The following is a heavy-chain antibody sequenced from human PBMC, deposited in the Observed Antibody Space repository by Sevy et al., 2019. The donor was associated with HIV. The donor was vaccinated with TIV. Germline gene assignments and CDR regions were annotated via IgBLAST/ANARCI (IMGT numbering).Heavy chain of an antibody. CDR1: GFTFSTYS. J-gene: IGHJ5*02. V-gene: IGHV3-48*02. Sequence: GGSLRLSCKASGFTFSTYSMHWVRQAPGKGLEWVSSISRTSTTTYYADSAKGRFTISRDNAKNSLYLQMNSLRDEDTAVYYCAREAYYYDRRGEIWFDPWGQGTLVTVSS. CDR3: AREAYYYDRRGEIWFDP. CDR2: ISRTSTTT. D-gene: IGHD3-22*01.